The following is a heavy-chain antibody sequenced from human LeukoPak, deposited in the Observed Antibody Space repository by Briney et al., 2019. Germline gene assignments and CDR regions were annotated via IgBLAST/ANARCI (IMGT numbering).Heavy chain of an antibody. Sequence: SETLSLTCAVSGGSISSGGYSWNWIRQPAGKGLEWIGRIYTSGSTNYNPSLKSRVTMSVDTSKNQFSLKLSSVTAADTAVYYCARDRYYYDSSGYYLSYWGQGTLVTVSS. CDR1: GGSISSGGYS. D-gene: IGHD3-22*01. V-gene: IGHV4-61*02. J-gene: IGHJ4*02. CDR2: IYTSGST. CDR3: ARDRYYYDSSGYYLSY.